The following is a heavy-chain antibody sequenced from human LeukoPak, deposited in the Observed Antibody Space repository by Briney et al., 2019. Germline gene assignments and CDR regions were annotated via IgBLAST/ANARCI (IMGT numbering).Heavy chain of an antibody. CDR1: GESFSGYY. Sequence: SETLSLTCAVYGESFSGYYWSWIRQPPGKGLEWIGEINHSGSTNYNPSLKSRVTISVDTSKNQFSLKLSSVTAADTAVYYCPRTLHYYGSGSYAYWGQGTLVTVSS. CDR2: INHSGST. J-gene: IGHJ4*02. V-gene: IGHV4-34*01. D-gene: IGHD3-10*01. CDR3: PRTLHYYGSGSYAY.